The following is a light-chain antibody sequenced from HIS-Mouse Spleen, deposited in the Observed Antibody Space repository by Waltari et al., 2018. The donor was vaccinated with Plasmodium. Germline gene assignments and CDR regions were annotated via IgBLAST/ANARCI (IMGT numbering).Light chain of an antibody. J-gene: IGLJ2*01. V-gene: IGLV3-1*01. CDR2: PDS. CDR3: QAWDSSTVV. CDR1: KLGDKY. Sequence: SYELTQPPSVSVSPGQTASITCSEDKLGDKYACWYQQKPGQSPVLVIYPDSKRPSGIPERFSGSNSGNTATLTISGTQAMDEADYYCQAWDSSTVVFGGGTKLTVL.